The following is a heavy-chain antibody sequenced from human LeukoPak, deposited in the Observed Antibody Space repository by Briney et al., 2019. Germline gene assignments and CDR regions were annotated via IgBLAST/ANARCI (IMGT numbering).Heavy chain of an antibody. D-gene: IGHD3-3*01. CDR3: ARMGPDDFWSGYSYYYYMDV. CDR1: GLTFSSYE. CDR2: ISSSGRTR. J-gene: IGHJ6*03. Sequence: TGGSLRLSCAASGLTFSSYELNWVRQAPGKGLEWVSYISSSGRTRKYADSVKGRFTISRDNAKNSLYLQMNSLRAEDTAVYYCARMGPDDFWSGYSYYYYMDVWGKGTTVTVSS. V-gene: IGHV3-48*03.